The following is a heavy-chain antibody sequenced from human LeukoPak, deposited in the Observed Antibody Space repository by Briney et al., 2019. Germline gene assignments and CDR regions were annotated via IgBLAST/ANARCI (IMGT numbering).Heavy chain of an antibody. V-gene: IGHV4-34*01. D-gene: IGHD2-21*02. CDR2: INHSGST. J-gene: IGHJ6*03. Sequence: PSETLSLTCAVYGGSFSGYYWSWIRQPPGKGLEWIGEINHSGSTNYNPSLKSRVTISVDTSKNQFSLKLSSVTAADTAVYYCARRVVTATPARYYYYMDVWGKGTTVNVSS. CDR3: ARRVVTATPARYYYYMDV. CDR1: GGSFSGYY.